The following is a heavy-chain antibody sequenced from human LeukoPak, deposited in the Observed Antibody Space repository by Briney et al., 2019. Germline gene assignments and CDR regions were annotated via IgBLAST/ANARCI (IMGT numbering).Heavy chain of an antibody. J-gene: IGHJ6*02. CDR2: IIPIFGTA. Sequence: GASVKVSCKASGGTFSSYAISWVRQAPGQGLEWMGGIIPIFGTANYAQKFQGRVTMTRNTSISTAYMELSSLRSEDTAVYYCARSRIVVVPAATTGYYGMDVWGQGTTVTVSS. V-gene: IGHV1-69*05. CDR3: ARSRIVVVPAATTGYYGMDV. CDR1: GGTFSSYA. D-gene: IGHD2-2*01.